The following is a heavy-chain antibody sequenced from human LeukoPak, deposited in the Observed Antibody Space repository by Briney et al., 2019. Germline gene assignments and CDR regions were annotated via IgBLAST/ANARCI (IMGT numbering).Heavy chain of an antibody. J-gene: IGHJ5*02. CDR2: INHSGST. Sequence: AETLSLTCAVYGGSFSGYYWSWIRQPPGKGLEWIGEINHSGSTNYNPSLKSRVTISVDTSKNQFSLKLSSVTAADTAVYYCARGRRNWFDPWGQGTLVTVSS. CDR3: ARGRRNWFDP. CDR1: GGSFSGYY. V-gene: IGHV4-34*01.